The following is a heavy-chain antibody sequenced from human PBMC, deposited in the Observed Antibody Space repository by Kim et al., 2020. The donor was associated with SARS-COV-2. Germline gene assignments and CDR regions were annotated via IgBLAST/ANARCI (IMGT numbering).Heavy chain of an antibody. CDR2: INHSGST. CDR3: ARVPRVYYGSESYYNVLYYYGVDV. Sequence: SETLSLTCAVYGGSFSGYYWSWIRQPPGKGLEWIGEINHSGSTNYNPSLKSRVTISVDTSKNQFSLKLSSVTAADTAVYYCARVPRVYYGSESYYNVLYYYGVDVWGQGTTVAVAS. CDR1: GGSFSGYY. J-gene: IGHJ6*02. D-gene: IGHD3-10*01. V-gene: IGHV4-34*01.